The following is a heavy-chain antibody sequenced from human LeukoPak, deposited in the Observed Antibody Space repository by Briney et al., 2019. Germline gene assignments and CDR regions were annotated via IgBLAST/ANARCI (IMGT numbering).Heavy chain of an antibody. CDR3: ASRSGYSSSLSSGRYY. Sequence: GGSLRLSCAASGFTFSSYSMNWVRQAPGKGLEWVSYISSSSSTIYYADSVKGRFTISRDNAKNSLYLQMNSLRDEDTAVYYCASRSGYSSSLSSGRYYWGQGTLVTVSS. CDR2: ISSSSSTI. V-gene: IGHV3-48*02. D-gene: IGHD6-13*01. J-gene: IGHJ4*02. CDR1: GFTFSSYS.